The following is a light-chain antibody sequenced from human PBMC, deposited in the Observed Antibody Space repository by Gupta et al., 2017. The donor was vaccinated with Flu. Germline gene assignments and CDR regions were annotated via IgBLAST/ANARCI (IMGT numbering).Light chain of an antibody. V-gene: IGLV2-14*01. CDR1: DSDVGGYDH. Sequence: QSALTQPASVSGSPGQSITISCTGTDSDVGGYDHVSWYHQHPGKAPKLMSFEVSNRPSGVSNRFSGSKSGTTASPKTSGLQAEEEADDYGSSYTGSSNHVVFGGGTKPTVL. J-gene: IGLJ2*01. CDR2: EVS. CDR3: SSYTGSSNHVV.